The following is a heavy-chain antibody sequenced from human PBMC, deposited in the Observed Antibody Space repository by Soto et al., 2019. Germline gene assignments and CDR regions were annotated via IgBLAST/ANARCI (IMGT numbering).Heavy chain of an antibody. J-gene: IGHJ5*02. CDR3: AREDSVSTWFDP. D-gene: IGHD3-16*01. CDR1: GGSISIGGYY. Sequence: QVQLQESGPGLVKPSQTLSLTCTVSGGSISIGGYYWSWIRQLPGKGLEWIGNIYYSGSTYYNPSLKSRLTISVHTSKNQFSLKLSSVTAADTAVYYCAREDSVSTWFDPWGPGTLVTVSS. CDR2: IYYSGST. V-gene: IGHV4-31*03.